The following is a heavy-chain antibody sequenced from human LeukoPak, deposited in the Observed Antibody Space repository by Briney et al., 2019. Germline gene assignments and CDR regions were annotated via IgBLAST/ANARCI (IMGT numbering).Heavy chain of an antibody. V-gene: IGHV3-23*01. D-gene: IGHD3-22*01. CDR3: AKHYYDSSGYYY. Sequence: PGGSLRVSCAASGFTFRIYAMSWVRQAPGKGLEWVSAISGCGGSTYYADSVKGRFTISRDNSKNTLYLQMNSLRAEDTAVYYCAKHYYDSSGYYYWGQGTLVTVSS. J-gene: IGHJ4*02. CDR1: GFTFRIYA. CDR2: ISGCGGST.